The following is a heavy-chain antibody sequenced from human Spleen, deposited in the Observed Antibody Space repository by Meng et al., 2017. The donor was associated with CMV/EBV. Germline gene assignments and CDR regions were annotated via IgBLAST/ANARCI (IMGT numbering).Heavy chain of an antibody. V-gene: IGHV3-20*04. D-gene: IGHD5-12*01. J-gene: IGHJ4*02. CDR3: TRDGVATGDY. CDR1: GFNFDDDA. CDR2: ISWSGDNT. Sequence: GGSLRLSCAASGFNFDDDAMTWVRQAPGQGLEWVATISWSGDNTGYVDSVKGRFTISRDNAKNSLFLQMNSLRVEDTAFYYCTRDGVATGDYWGQGTLVTVSS.